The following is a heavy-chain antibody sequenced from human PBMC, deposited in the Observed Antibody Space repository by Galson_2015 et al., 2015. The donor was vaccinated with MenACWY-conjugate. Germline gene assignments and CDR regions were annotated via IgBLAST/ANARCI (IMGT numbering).Heavy chain of an antibody. D-gene: IGHD2-8*02. CDR3: AVGLEAYGWDN. J-gene: IGHJ4*01. CDR2: ISSSGTSQ. CDR1: GFTFSMYA. Sequence: LRLSCAASGFTFSMYAMAWVRQAPGKGLEWVSLISSSGTSQHYTDSVEGRFSISRDNSKNTLFLQMNSLRAEDTAIYYCAVGLEAYGWDNWGQEPWSPSPQ. V-gene: IGHV3-23*01.